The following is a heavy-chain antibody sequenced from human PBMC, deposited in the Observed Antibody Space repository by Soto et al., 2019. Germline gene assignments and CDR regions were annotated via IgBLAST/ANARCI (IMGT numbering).Heavy chain of an antibody. CDR1: GFSLSNARMG. CDR2: IFSNDEK. CDR3: ARILGSGPPQNTSGGFDY. Sequence: SGPTLVNPTETLTLTCTVSGFSLSNARMGVSWIRQPPGKALEWLAHIFSNDEKSYSTSLKSRLTISKDTSKSQVVLTMTNMDPVDTATYYCARILGSGPPQNTSGGFDYWGQGTLVTVS. D-gene: IGHD2-15*01. J-gene: IGHJ4*02. V-gene: IGHV2-26*01.